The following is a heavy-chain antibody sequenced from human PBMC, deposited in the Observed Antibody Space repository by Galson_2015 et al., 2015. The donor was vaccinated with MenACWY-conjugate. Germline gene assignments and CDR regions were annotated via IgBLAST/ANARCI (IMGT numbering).Heavy chain of an antibody. CDR3: VHSVFTIIRGFSLYVMDV. V-gene: IGHV2-5*02. CDR2: IFWDDDK. J-gene: IGHJ6*02. D-gene: IGHD3-10*01. CDR1: GFSLSRSGEG. Sequence: PALVKPTQTLTLPCTFSGFSLSRSGEGVGWVRQPPGKAQEWLALIFWDDDKRHRPSLKSRLTIIKDTSKNQMVLTMSNMDPVDTATYYGVHSVFTIIRGFSLYVMDVWGQGTTVTVSS.